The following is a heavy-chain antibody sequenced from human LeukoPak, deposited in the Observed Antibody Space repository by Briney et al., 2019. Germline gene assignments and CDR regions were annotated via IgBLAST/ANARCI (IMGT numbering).Heavy chain of an antibody. V-gene: IGHV3-30-3*01. J-gene: IGHJ6*02. CDR3: ARVSGTYYYYGMDV. CDR2: ISYDGSNK. D-gene: IGHD1-7*01. Sequence: PGGSLRLSCAASGFTFSSYAMHWVRQAPGKGLEWVAVISYDGSNKYYADSVKGRFTIPRDNSKNTLYLQMNSLRAEDTAVYYCARVSGTYYYYGMDVWGQGTTVTVSS. CDR1: GFTFSSYA.